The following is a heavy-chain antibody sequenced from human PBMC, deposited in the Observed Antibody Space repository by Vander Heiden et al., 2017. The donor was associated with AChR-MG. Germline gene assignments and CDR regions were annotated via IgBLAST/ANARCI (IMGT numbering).Heavy chain of an antibody. CDR3: AKEEGIAEYYFDY. J-gene: IGHJ4*02. V-gene: IGHV3-30*18. CDR1: GFTFSSDG. Sequence: QVQLVESGGGVVQPGRSLRPSCAASGFTFSSDGVHWVRQAPGKGLEWVAVISYDGSNKYYADSVKGRFTISRDNSKNTLYLQMNSLRAEDTAVYYCAKEEGIAEYYFDYWGQGTLVTVSS. D-gene: IGHD6-13*01. CDR2: ISYDGSNK.